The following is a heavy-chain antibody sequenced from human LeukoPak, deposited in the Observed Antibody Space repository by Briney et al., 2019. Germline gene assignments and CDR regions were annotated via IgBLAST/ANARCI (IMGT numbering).Heavy chain of an antibody. V-gene: IGHV4-30-2*01. CDR2: IYHSGST. Sequence: SSETLSLTCTVSGGSISSGGHSWSWIRQPPGKGLEWIGNIYHSGSTNYNPSLKSRVTISVDTSKNQFSLKLSSVTAADTAVYYCARGPVAGHFDYWGQGTLVTVSS. CDR1: GGSISSGGHS. J-gene: IGHJ4*02. CDR3: ARGPVAGHFDY. D-gene: IGHD6-19*01.